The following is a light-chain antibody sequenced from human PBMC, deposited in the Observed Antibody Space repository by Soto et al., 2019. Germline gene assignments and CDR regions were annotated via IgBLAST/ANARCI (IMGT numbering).Light chain of an antibody. CDR2: DVS. Sequence: QSVLTQPDSVSGSPGESITISCTGTNTDIGGYNYVSWYQQHPGKAPKLMIYDVSNRPSGVSNRFSGSKSGNTASLTISGLQAEDEADYYCTSYTSCSTPYVFGGGTKVTVL. V-gene: IGLV2-14*01. CDR3: TSYTSCSTPYV. J-gene: IGLJ1*01. CDR1: NTDIGGYNY.